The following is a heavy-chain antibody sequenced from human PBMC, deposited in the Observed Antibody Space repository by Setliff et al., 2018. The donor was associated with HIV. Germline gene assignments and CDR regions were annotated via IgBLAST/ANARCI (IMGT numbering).Heavy chain of an antibody. V-gene: IGHV4-34*01. CDR3: ARGGAVSADFDS. D-gene: IGHD3-16*01. CDR1: GGSFSGYH. CDR2: INHTGNT. J-gene: IGHJ5*01. Sequence: PSETLSLTCAVYGGSFSGYHWNWIRQFPGKGLEWIGEINHTGNTQYNPSLKSRVTMSEETSKNQFSLKLKSVTAADTAVYFCARGGAVSADFDSWGQGTLVTVSS.